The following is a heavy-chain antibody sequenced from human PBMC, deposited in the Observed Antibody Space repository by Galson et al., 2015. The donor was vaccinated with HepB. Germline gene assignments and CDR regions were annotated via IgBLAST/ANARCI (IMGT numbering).Heavy chain of an antibody. CDR2: INHSGST. CDR1: GGSFSGYY. Sequence: TLSLTCAVYGGSFSGYYWSWIRQPPGKGLEWIGEINHSGSTNYNPSLKSRVAISVDTSKNQFSLKLSSVTAADTAMYYCARGAYTPYCSSTSCYLWFDPWGQGILVTVSS. D-gene: IGHD2-2*01. J-gene: IGHJ5*02. V-gene: IGHV4-34*01. CDR3: ARGAYTPYCSSTSCYLWFDP.